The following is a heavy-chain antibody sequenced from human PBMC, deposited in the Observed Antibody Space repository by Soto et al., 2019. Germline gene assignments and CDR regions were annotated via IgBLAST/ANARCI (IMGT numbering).Heavy chain of an antibody. Sequence: PSETLSLTCAVSGGSISSGGYSWSWIRQPPGKGLEWIGYIYHSGSTYYNPSLKSRVTISVDRSKNQFSLKLSSVTAAVTAVYYCARVPDCRGQGTLVTVSS. CDR1: GGSISSGGYS. J-gene: IGHJ4*02. D-gene: IGHD2-2*01. CDR2: IYHSGST. CDR3: ARVPDC. V-gene: IGHV4-30-2*01.